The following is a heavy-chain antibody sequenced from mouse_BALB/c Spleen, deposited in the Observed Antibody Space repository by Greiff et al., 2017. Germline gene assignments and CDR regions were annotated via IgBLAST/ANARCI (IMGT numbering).Heavy chain of an antibody. D-gene: IGHD1-1*01. J-gene: IGHJ3*01. Sequence: EVKLMESGGGLVQPGGSRKLSCAASGFTFSDYGMAWVRQAPGKGPEWVAFISNLAYSIYYADTVTGRFTISRENAKNTLYLEMSSLRSEDTAMYYCARGYYGFAYWGQGTLVTVSA. V-gene: IGHV5-15*02. CDR3: ARGYYGFAY. CDR2: ISNLAYSI. CDR1: GFTFSDYG.